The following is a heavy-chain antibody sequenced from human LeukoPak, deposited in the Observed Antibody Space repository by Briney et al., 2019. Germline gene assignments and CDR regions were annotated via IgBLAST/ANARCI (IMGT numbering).Heavy chain of an antibody. CDR1: GFTFSNYN. V-gene: IGHV3-48*04. D-gene: IGHD1-7*01. J-gene: IGHJ4*02. CDR3: VGERTAPDWDYDY. Sequence: GGSLRLSCAASGFTFSNYNVDWVRQAPGKGLEWISYIRTGSTTIYYADSVKGRFTISRDDAKNSLYLQMNSLRAEDTALYYCVGERTAPDWDYDYWGQGTLVTVSS. CDR2: IRTGSTTI.